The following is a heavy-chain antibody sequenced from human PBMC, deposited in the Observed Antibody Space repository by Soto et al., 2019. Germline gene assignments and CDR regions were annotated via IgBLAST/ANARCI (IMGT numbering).Heavy chain of an antibody. V-gene: IGHV3-33*01. D-gene: IGHD3-3*01. CDR2: IRFDGTNI. CDR3: ARDGVGGTVFFGYPDY. CDR1: GIIFNGFG. Sequence: QVQLVESGGGVVQPGRSLRLSCAASGIIFNGFGMHWVRQAPGKGLEWVAIIRFDGTNIHYADSVKGRFTISRDNSKNTLYLQMDSLRAEDTAVYYCARDGVGGTVFFGYPDYWGQGALVTVSS. J-gene: IGHJ4*02.